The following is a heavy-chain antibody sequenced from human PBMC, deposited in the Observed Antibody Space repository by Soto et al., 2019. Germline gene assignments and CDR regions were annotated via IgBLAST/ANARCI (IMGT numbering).Heavy chain of an antibody. V-gene: IGHV1-69*01. D-gene: IGHD1-1*01. Sequence: QVQLVQSGAEVKEPGSSVRVSCKASGVTFSNFIMNWVRQTPGQGLEWMGGIVPMLGTPTYAEKFKGRVTISATGSTNTDLIEFTSLRSDATAIYYCTRNSSYRNSISDYTGMDAGGQSTTVPVS. CDR1: GVTFSNFI. CDR2: IVPMLGTP. CDR3: TRNSSYRNSISDYTGMDA. J-gene: IGHJ6*02.